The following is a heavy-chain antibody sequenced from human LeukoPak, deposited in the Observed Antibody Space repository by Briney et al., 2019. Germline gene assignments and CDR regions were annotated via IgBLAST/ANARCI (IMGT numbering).Heavy chain of an antibody. CDR2: FDPEDGET. D-gene: IGHD6-19*01. CDR1: GYTLTELS. Sequence: GASVKVSCKVSGYTLTELSMHWVRQAPGKGLEWMGGFDPEDGETIYAQRFQGRVTMTEDISTDTAYMELSSLRSEDTAVYYCATLSGWYPIYYFDYWGQGTLVTVSS. V-gene: IGHV1-24*01. CDR3: ATLSGWYPIYYFDY. J-gene: IGHJ4*02.